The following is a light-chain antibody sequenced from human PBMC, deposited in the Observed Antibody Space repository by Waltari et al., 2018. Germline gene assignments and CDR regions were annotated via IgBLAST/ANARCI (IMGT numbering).Light chain of an antibody. CDR3: YSAADNYVV. V-gene: IGLV3-27*01. CDR2: KDS. CDR1: VLAKTY. J-gene: IGLJ2*01. Sequence: SYELTQPSSVSVSPGQTARTTCSGDVLAKTYARWFQQKPGQAPVLVIFKDSERPSGIPERFSGSSSGTTVTLTISGAQVEDEADYYCYSAADNYVVFGGGTKLTVL.